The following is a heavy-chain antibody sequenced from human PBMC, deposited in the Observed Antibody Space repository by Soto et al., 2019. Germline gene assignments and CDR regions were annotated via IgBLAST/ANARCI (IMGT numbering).Heavy chain of an antibody. CDR1: GVTFSSYG. J-gene: IGHJ4*02. V-gene: IGHV3-30*18. CDR3: AKGGYSGYELDY. D-gene: IGHD5-12*01. Sequence: QVQLVESGGGVVQPGRSLRLSCAASGVTFSSYGMHWVRQAPGKGLEWVAVISYDGSNKYYADSVKGRFTISRDNSKNTLYLQMNSLIAEDTAVYYCAKGGYSGYELDYWGQGTLVTVSS. CDR2: ISYDGSNK.